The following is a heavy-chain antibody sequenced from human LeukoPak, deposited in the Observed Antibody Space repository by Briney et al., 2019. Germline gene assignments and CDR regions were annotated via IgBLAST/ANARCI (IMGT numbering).Heavy chain of an antibody. CDR2: IFHSGKT. J-gene: IGHJ4*02. CDR1: GYSISSGYY. Sequence: SETLSLTCGVSGYSISSGYYWGWIRQSPGKGLEWIGSIFHSGKTYYNLSLKSRVTISVDTSKNQSSLKLTSVTAADTAVYYCARGDIPDFWGQGTLVTVSS. CDR3: ARGDIPDF. V-gene: IGHV4-38-2*01. D-gene: IGHD2-21*01.